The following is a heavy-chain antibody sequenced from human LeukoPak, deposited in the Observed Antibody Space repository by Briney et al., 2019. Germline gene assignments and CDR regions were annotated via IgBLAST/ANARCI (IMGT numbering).Heavy chain of an antibody. CDR2: XRYDGSNK. J-gene: IGHJ3*02. Sequence: LSXXAXXFTFXSXXMHXXRQXPXXXXXXXAXXRYDGSNKYYADSVKGRFTISRDNSKNTLYLQMNSLRAEDTAVYYCAKGVSDFWSGPDAFDIWGQGTMVTVSS. V-gene: IGHV3-30*02. D-gene: IGHD3-3*01. CDR1: XFTFXSXX. CDR3: AKGVSDFWSGPDAFDI.